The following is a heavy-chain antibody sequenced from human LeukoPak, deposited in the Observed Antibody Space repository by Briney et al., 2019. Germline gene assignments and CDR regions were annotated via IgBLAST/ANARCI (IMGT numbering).Heavy chain of an antibody. CDR2: ISGSGGST. D-gene: IGHD2-15*01. CDR1: GFTFSSYA. CDR3: ARDRQLIGYCSGGSCGYYFDY. V-gene: IGHV3-23*01. J-gene: IGHJ4*02. Sequence: GGSLRLSCAASGFTFSSYAMSWVRQAPGKGLEWVSAISGSGGSTYYADSVKGRFTISRDNSKNTLYLQMNSLRAEDTAVYYCARDRQLIGYCSGGSCGYYFDYWGQGTLVTVSS.